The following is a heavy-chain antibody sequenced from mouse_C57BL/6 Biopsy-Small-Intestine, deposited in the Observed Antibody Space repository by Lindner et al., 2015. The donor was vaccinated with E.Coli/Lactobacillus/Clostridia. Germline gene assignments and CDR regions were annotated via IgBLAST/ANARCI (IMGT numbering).Heavy chain of an antibody. CDR1: GYAFSNYL. V-gene: IGHV1-54*01. Sequence: LQESGAELVRPGTSVKVSCKASGYAFSNYLIEWVKQRPGQGLEWIGVINPGSGGTNYNEKFKGKATLTADKSSSTAYMQLSSLTSEDSAVYFCARDYYGSREGDYFDYWGQGTTLTVSS. D-gene: IGHD1-1*01. J-gene: IGHJ2*01. CDR2: INPGSGGT. CDR3: ARDYYGSREGDYFDY.